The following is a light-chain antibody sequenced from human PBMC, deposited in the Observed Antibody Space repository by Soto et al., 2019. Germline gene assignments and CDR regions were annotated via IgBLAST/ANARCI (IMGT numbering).Light chain of an antibody. Sequence: SLLTQSPGTLSLSPGERSTFSCRPSQTISRHYLAWYQQKPGQAPRLFIYDASDRATGIPARFSGSGSGKDCTRAMWGMGAEDVAVFYGAPCSAAGWMFRVGTKVDI. CDR1: QTISRHY. CDR3: APCSAAGWM. J-gene: IGKJ1*01. CDR2: DAS. V-gene: IGKV3-20*01.